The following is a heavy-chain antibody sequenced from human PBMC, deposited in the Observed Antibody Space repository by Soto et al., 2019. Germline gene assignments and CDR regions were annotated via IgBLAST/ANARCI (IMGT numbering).Heavy chain of an antibody. J-gene: IGHJ4*02. CDR2: INAGNGNT. V-gene: IGHV1-3*01. CDR1: GYTFTSYA. Sequence: QVQLVQSGAEVKKPGASVKVSCKASGYTFTSYAMHWVRQAPGQRLEWMGWINAGNGNTKYYQKFQGRVTITRDTSASTGYMELSSLRSEDTAVYYGARDLQADYWGQGTLVTVSS. CDR3: ARDLQADY.